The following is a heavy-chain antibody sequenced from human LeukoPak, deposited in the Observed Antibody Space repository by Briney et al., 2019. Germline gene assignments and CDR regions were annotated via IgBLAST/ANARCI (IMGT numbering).Heavy chain of an antibody. CDR3: ARAYYYGSGSYAFDI. J-gene: IGHJ3*02. Sequence: PSETLSLTCTLSGGSISSGNFYWSWIRQPAGKGLEWIGRIYTSGSTNYNPSLKSRVTILVDRSKNQFSLKLSSVTAADTAVYYCARAYYYGSGSYAFDIWGQGTMVTVSS. D-gene: IGHD3-10*01. CDR1: GGSISSGNFY. V-gene: IGHV4-61*02. CDR2: IYTSGST.